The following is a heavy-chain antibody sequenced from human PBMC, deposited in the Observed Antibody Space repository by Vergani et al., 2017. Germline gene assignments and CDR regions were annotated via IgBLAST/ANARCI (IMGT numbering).Heavy chain of an antibody. CDR1: GFTFSSYS. D-gene: IGHD6-13*01. Sequence: EVQLVESGGGLVKPGGSLRLSCAASGFTFSSYSMNWVRQAPGKGLEWVSSISSSSSYIYYADSVKGRFTISRDNAKNSLYLQMNSLRAEDTAVYYCARVTSSLRNPYYYYYMDVWGKGTTVTVSS. CDR3: ARVTSSLRNPYYYYYMDV. CDR2: ISSSSSYI. V-gene: IGHV3-21*01. J-gene: IGHJ6*03.